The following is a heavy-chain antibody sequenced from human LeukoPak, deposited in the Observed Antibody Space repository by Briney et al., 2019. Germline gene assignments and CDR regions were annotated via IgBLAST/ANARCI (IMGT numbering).Heavy chain of an antibody. CDR1: GGSISSYY. D-gene: IGHD3-10*01. J-gene: IGHJ6*02. Sequence: SETLSLTCTVSGGSISSYYWSWTRQPPGKGLEWVGYIYYSGSPTYNPSLKSRVTISVDTSKNQFSLKLSSVTAADTAVYYCARTVRGVDYYYGMDVWGQGTTVTVSS. V-gene: IGHV4-59*01. CDR2: IYYSGSP. CDR3: ARTVRGVDYYYGMDV.